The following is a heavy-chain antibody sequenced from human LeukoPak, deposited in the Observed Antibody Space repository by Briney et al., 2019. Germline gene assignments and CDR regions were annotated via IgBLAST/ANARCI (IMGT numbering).Heavy chain of an antibody. CDR3: ARDRFDDSNGYYYHSYYYMNV. Sequence: SETLSLTCTVSGGSMNDYYWNWIRQPPGKGLEWIGYIYYTGSTNYNPSVKSRVSISIDTSKNQFSLSLSSVTAADTAVYYCARDRFDDSNGYYYHSYYYMNVWGKGTTVTVSS. V-gene: IGHV4-59*12. J-gene: IGHJ6*03. CDR1: GGSMNDYY. CDR2: IYYTGST. D-gene: IGHD3-22*01.